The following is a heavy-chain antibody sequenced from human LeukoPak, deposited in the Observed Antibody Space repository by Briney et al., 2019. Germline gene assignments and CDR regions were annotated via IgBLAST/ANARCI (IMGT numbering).Heavy chain of an antibody. CDR2: IYTSGST. CDR3: ARVNYYDSSGYYLDGYYYYYMDV. V-gene: IGHV4-61*02. Sequence: PSQTLSLACTVSGGSISSGSYYWSWIRPPAGKGLEWIGRIYTSGSTNYNPSLKSRVTISVDTSKNQFSLKLSSVTAADTAVYYCARVNYYDSSGYYLDGYYYYYMDVWGKGTTVTVSS. J-gene: IGHJ6*03. D-gene: IGHD3-22*01. CDR1: GGSISSGSYY.